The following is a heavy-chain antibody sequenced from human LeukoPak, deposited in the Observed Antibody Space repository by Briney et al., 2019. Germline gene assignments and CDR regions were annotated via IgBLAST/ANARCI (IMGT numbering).Heavy chain of an antibody. CDR2: IYYSGST. CDR1: GGSISSSGYY. D-gene: IGHD3-22*01. V-gene: IGHV4-39*01. J-gene: IGHJ4*02. Sequence: TSETLSLTCTVSGGSISSSGYYWGWIRQPPGKGLEWIGSIYYSGSTYYNPSLKSRVTISVDTSRNQFSLKLSSVTAADTAVYYCARPFRSGSYAYLYWGQGTLVTVSS. CDR3: ARPFRSGSYAYLY.